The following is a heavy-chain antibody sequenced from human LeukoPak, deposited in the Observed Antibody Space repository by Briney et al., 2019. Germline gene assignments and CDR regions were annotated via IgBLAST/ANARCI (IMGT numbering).Heavy chain of an antibody. J-gene: IGHJ4*02. CDR1: GGSVSSGSYY. CDR3: ARAVVPAASYFDY. CDR2: IYYSGST. Sequence: SETLSLTCTVSGGSVSSGSYYWSWIRQPPGKGLEWIGYIYYSGSTNYNPSLKSRVTISVDTSKNQFSLKLSSVTAADTAVYYCARAVVPAASYFDYWGRGTLVTVSS. V-gene: IGHV4-61*01. D-gene: IGHD2-2*01.